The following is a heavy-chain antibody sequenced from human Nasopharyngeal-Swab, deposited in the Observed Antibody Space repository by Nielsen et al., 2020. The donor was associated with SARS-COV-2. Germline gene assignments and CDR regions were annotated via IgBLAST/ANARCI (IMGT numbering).Heavy chain of an antibody. J-gene: IGHJ4*02. D-gene: IGHD3-22*01. Sequence: KVSCKGVGYNFASYWINWVRQMPGKGLEWMARIDPDDSYTNYGPSFEGHVALSVDKSISTAYLEWSTLKPSDTAMYYCATFPRSSAFDRPYYLENWGQGTLVAVSS. V-gene: IGHV5-10-1*01. CDR2: IDPDDSYT. CDR1: GYNFASYW. CDR3: ATFPRSSAFDRPYYLEN.